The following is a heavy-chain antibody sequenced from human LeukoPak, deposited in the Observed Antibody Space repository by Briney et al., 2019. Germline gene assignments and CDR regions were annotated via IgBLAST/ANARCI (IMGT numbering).Heavy chain of an antibody. J-gene: IGHJ5*02. V-gene: IGHV4-34*01. CDR1: GGSFSGYY. Sequence: SETLSLTCAVYGGSFSGYYWSWIRQPPGKGLEWIGELNHSGSTNYNPSLKSRVTISVDTSKHQFSLKLSSVTAADTAVYYCASSKKLDPWGQGTLVTVSS. CDR2: LNHSGST. CDR3: ASSKKLDP.